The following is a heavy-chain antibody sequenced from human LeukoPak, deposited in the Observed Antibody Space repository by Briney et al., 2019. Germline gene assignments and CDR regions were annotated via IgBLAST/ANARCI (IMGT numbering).Heavy chain of an antibody. Sequence: GGSLRLSCAASGFSFSSYGMHWVRQAPGKGLEWVAVISYDGSNKYYADSVKGRFTISRDNSKNTLYLQMNSLRAEDTAVYYCASSWAYFDSWGQGTLVTVSS. CDR1: GFSFSSYG. CDR2: ISYDGSNK. J-gene: IGHJ4*02. CDR3: ASSWAYFDS. D-gene: IGHD6-13*01. V-gene: IGHV3-30*03.